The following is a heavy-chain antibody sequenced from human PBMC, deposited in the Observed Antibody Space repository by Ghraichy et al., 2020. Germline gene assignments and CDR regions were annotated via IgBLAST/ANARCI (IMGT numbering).Heavy chain of an antibody. D-gene: IGHD2-15*01. V-gene: IGHV4-59*01. CDR1: GGSISSDH. Sequence: SETLSLTCTVSGGSISSDHWSWIRQPPGKGLEWIGYIYYSGSTNYNPSLKSRVTISVDLYKNQFSLKLTSVTAADTAVYYCASKLVPASGTIEGHYDVDVWGQGTTVTVSS. CDR3: ASKLVPASGTIEGHYDVDV. CDR2: IYYSGST. J-gene: IGHJ6*02.